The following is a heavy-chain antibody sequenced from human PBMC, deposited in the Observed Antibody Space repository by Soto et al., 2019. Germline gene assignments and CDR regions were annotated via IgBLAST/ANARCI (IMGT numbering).Heavy chain of an antibody. CDR3: AKESTVGSPGDYFDS. V-gene: IGHV3-23*01. D-gene: IGHD1-26*01. Sequence: EVELLESGGDLVQPGGSLRLSCAASGFTSSSYDINWVRQAPGKGLEWVSAIGIYANTYYAGSVKGRFTISRDDSKNTVYLQLNSLRVDDTAVYYCAKESTVGSPGDYFDSWGQGTLVTVSS. CDR2: IGIYANT. J-gene: IGHJ4*02. CDR1: GFTSSSYD.